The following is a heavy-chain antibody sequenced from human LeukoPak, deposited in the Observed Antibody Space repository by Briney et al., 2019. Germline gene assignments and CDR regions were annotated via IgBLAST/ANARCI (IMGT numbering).Heavy chain of an antibody. D-gene: IGHD4-17*01. CDR3: ARMMYGDFVDYFDY. CDR1: GFSLSTSGMC. CDR2: IRWDDTK. V-gene: IGHV2-70*01. J-gene: IGHJ4*02. Sequence: SGPTLVNPTQTLTLTCAFSGFSLSTSGMCVSWIRQPPGKALERLALIRWDDTKYYSTSLKTRLTISKDTSKNQVVLTMTNMVPVDTATYYCARMMYGDFVDYFDYWGQGTLVTVSS.